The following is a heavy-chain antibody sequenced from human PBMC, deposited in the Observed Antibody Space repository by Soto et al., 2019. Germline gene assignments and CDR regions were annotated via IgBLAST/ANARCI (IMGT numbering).Heavy chain of an antibody. J-gene: IGHJ4*02. V-gene: IGHV5-10-1*01. D-gene: IGHD2-2*01. CDR2: IDPSDSYT. Sequence: GESLKISCKGSGYSFTSYWISWVRQMPGKGLEWMGRIDPSDSYTNYSPSFQGHVTISADKSISTAYLQWSSLKASDTAMYYCARHVMEVVPAAMLNYWGQGTLVTVSS. CDR3: ARHVMEVVPAAMLNY. CDR1: GYSFTSYW.